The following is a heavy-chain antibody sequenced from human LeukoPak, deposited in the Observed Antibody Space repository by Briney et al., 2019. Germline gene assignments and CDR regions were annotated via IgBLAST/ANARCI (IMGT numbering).Heavy chain of an antibody. CDR3: ARTNSRSSNYYYGMDV. CDR1: GFTFSSYG. J-gene: IGHJ6*02. CDR2: IWYDGSNS. D-gene: IGHD6-6*01. V-gene: IGHV3-33*01. Sequence: GRSLRLSCAASGFTFSSYGMHWVRQAPGKGLEWLAVIWYDGSNSYYADSVKGQFTISRDNSKNTLYPQMNSLRAEDTAVYYCARTNSRSSNYYYGMDVWGQETTVTVSS.